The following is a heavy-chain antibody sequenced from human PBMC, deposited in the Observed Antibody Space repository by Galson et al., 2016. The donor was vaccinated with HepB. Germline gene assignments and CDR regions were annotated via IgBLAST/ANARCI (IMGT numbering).Heavy chain of an antibody. CDR2: ISSTGSFI. CDR3: TRSTDRRRYFKY. CDR1: GFTFSNYA. D-gene: IGHD1-14*01. V-gene: IGHV3-21*01. Sequence: SLRLSCAASGFTFSNYAMHWVRQAPGQGLEWVASISSTGSFIDYADSVKGRFTISRDNAENSVSLQMTSLRVEDTAVYYCTRSTDRRRYFKYWGLGTLVIVSS. J-gene: IGHJ1*01.